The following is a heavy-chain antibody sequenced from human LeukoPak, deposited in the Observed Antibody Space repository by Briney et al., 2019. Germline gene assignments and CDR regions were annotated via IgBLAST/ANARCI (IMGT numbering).Heavy chain of an antibody. CDR3: VSQEVVPH. CDR1: GSSFTNYW. V-gene: IGHV3-7*01. Sequence: PGGSLRLSCAASGSSFTNYWMSWVRQAPGKGLEWVANVKEDGTTKQYVDSVKGRFTISRDNAKNSLYLQMDSLRAEDTAVYYCVSQEVVPHWGQGTLVSVSS. CDR2: VKEDGTTK. J-gene: IGHJ4*02. D-gene: IGHD2-15*01.